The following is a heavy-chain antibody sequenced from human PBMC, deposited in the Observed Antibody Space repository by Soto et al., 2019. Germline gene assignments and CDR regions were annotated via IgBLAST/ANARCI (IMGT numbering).Heavy chain of an antibody. Sequence: GGSLRLSCAACGFTFSSYSMNWVRQAPGKGLEWVSSISSSSSYIYYADSVKGRFTISRDNAKNSLYLQMNSLRAEDTAVYYCARDPRKTIAAAGKDFDYWGQGTLVTVCS. CDR3: ARDPRKTIAAAGKDFDY. CDR1: GFTFSSYS. J-gene: IGHJ4*02. V-gene: IGHV3-21*01. CDR2: ISSSSSYI. D-gene: IGHD6-13*01.